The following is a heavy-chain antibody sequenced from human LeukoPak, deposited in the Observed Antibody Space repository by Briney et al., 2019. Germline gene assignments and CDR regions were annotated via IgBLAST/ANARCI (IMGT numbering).Heavy chain of an antibody. Sequence: GASVKVSCKVSGYTLTELFMHWVRQAPGKGLEWMGGFDPEDGETIYAQKFQGRVTMTEDTSTDTAYMELGSLRSEDTAVYYCATVKWRSGSSGYYPYFDYWGQGTLVTVSS. CDR1: GYTLTELF. CDR3: ATVKWRSGSSGYYPYFDY. J-gene: IGHJ4*02. D-gene: IGHD3-22*01. V-gene: IGHV1-24*01. CDR2: FDPEDGET.